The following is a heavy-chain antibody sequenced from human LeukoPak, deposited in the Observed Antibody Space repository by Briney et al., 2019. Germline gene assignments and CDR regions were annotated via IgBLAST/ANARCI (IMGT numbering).Heavy chain of an antibody. Sequence: GASVKVSCKASGYTFTSYGISWVRQAPGQGLEWMGWISAYNGNTNYAQKLQGRVTMTTDTSTSTAYMELRSLRSDDTAVYYCARVDYYGSGSYCNWNPFDYWGQGTLVTVSS. V-gene: IGHV1-18*01. D-gene: IGHD3-10*01. CDR1: GYTFTSYG. J-gene: IGHJ4*02. CDR2: ISAYNGNT. CDR3: ARVDYYGSGSYCNWNPFDY.